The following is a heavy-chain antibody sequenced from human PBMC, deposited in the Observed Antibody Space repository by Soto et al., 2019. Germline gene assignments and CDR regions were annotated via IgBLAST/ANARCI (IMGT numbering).Heavy chain of an antibody. CDR3: AKDDDILTGYDYYYYGMDV. CDR2: ISYDGSNK. Sequence: GGSLRLSCAASGFTFSSYGMHWVRQAPGKGLEWVAVISYDGSNKYYADSVKGRFTISRDNSKNTLYLQMNSLRAEDTAVYYCAKDDDILTGYDYYYYGMDVWGQGTTVTVSS. CDR1: GFTFSSYG. D-gene: IGHD3-9*01. V-gene: IGHV3-30*18. J-gene: IGHJ6*02.